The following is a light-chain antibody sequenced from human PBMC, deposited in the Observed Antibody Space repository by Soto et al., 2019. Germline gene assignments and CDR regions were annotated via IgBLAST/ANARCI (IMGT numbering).Light chain of an antibody. CDR2: DVS. CDR1: SSDIGAYKY. J-gene: IGLJ2*01. CDR3: CSYAGSYTFHVV. Sequence: QSALTQPASVSGSPGQSITISCTGTSSDIGAYKYVSWYQQHPGKAPKLMIYDVSKRPSGVPDRFSGSKSGNTASLTISGLQAEDEADYYCCSYAGSYTFHVVFGGGTKLTVL. V-gene: IGLV2-11*01.